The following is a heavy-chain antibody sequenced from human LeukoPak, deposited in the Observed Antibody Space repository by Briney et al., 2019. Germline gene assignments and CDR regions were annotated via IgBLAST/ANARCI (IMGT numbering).Heavy chain of an antibody. Sequence: SVKVSCKASGGTFSSYAISWVRQAPGQGLEWMGGIIPIFGTANYAQKFQERVTITRDMSTSTAYMELSSLRSEDTAVYYCAATLDTAMVLDYWGQGTLVTVSS. CDR2: IIPIFGTA. D-gene: IGHD5-18*01. CDR1: GGTFSSYA. J-gene: IGHJ4*02. CDR3: AATLDTAMVLDY. V-gene: IGHV1-69*05.